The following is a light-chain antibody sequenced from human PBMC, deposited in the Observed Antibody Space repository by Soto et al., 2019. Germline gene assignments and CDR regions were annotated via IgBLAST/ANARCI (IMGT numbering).Light chain of an antibody. J-gene: IGLJ1*01. CDR3: AAWDDSLSGYV. V-gene: IGLV1-47*02. Sequence: SVLTQPPSASGTPGQRVTISCSGSSSNIGINYVYWYQQFPGTAPKLLIYTNNQRPSGVPDRFSGSKSGTSASLAISGLRSEDEADYYCAAWDDSLSGYVFGTGTKVTVL. CDR2: TNN. CDR1: SSNIGINY.